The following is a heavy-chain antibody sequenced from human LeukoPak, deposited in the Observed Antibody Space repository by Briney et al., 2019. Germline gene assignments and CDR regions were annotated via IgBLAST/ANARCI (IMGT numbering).Heavy chain of an antibody. D-gene: IGHD2-15*01. V-gene: IGHV1-2*02. CDR3: AREKVSEVVVVVAATQNYYYYYYMDV. Sequence: EASVKVSSKASGYTFTVYYMHWVRQAPGQGLEWMGWINPNSGGTNYAQKFQGRVTMTRDTSISTDYMELSRLRSDDTAVYYCAREKVSEVVVVVAATQNYYYYYYMDVWGKGTTVTVSS. CDR2: INPNSGGT. J-gene: IGHJ6*03. CDR1: GYTFTVYY.